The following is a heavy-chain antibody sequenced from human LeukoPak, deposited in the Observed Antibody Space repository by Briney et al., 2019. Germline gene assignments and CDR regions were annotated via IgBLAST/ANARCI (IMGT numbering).Heavy chain of an antibody. Sequence: GRSLRLSCAASGFTFDDYAMHWVRQAPGKGLEWVSGISWNSGSIGYADSVKGRFTVSRDNAKNSLYLQMNSLRAEDTALYYCAKDRDCSSTSCYTRGAFDIWGQGTMVTVSS. D-gene: IGHD2-2*02. J-gene: IGHJ3*02. V-gene: IGHV3-9*01. CDR3: AKDRDCSSTSCYTRGAFDI. CDR2: ISWNSGSI. CDR1: GFTFDDYA.